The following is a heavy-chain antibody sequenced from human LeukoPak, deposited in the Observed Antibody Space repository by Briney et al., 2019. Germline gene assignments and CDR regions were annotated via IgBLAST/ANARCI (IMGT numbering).Heavy chain of an antibody. CDR3: ARDHSSGWN. CDR1: GYTFTNYD. J-gene: IGHJ4*02. D-gene: IGHD6-19*01. Sequence: GASVKVSCKASGYTFTNYDITWVRQATGQGLEWMGWMDPYSGNTGYAQKFQGRVTMTRNTSITTACMEVRSLRSEDTAVYYCARDHSSGWNWGQGTLVTVSS. V-gene: IGHV1-8*01. CDR2: MDPYSGNT.